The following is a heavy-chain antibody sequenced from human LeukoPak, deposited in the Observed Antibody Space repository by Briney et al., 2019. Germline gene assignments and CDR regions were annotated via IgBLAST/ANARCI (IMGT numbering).Heavy chain of an antibody. CDR1: GFTFSDHF. CDR3: AKGFYASGWYQTFDY. J-gene: IGHJ4*02. Sequence: PGGSLRLSCAASGFTFSDHFMTWIRQAPGKGLEWVSYISSGGSTIYYATSVKGRFTISRDNAENSLYLQMNSLRAVDTAVYYCAKGFYASGWYQTFDYWGQGILVTVSS. V-gene: IGHV3-11*04. CDR2: ISSGGSTI. D-gene: IGHD6-19*01.